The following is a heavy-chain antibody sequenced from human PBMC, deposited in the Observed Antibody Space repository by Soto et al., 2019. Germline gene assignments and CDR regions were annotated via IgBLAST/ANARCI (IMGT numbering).Heavy chain of an antibody. CDR3: AREMRISGYYPVFF. Sequence: ASVKVSCKASGYTFTSYGISWVRQAPGQGLEWMGWISAYNGNTKYSQKLQGRVTITTDTSASTAYMELSSLRSEDTAVYYCAREMRISGYYPVFFWGQGTLVTVSS. J-gene: IGHJ4*02. CDR2: ISAYNGNT. D-gene: IGHD3-22*01. V-gene: IGHV1-18*01. CDR1: GYTFTSYG.